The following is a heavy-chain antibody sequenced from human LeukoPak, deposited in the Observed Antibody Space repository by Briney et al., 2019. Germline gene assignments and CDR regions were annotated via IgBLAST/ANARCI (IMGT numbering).Heavy chain of an antibody. CDR3: ARDGGDWNFDY. Sequence: GGSLRLSCAASGLPFDTSYMHWVRQGPGKGLEWVAVIWSDGSHINYADSVKGRVTISRDNSKNTLYLQMNSLRADDAAVYYCARDGGDWNFDYWGHGTLVTVSS. J-gene: IGHJ4*01. V-gene: IGHV3-33*01. D-gene: IGHD2-21*02. CDR1: GLPFDTSY. CDR2: IWSDGSHI.